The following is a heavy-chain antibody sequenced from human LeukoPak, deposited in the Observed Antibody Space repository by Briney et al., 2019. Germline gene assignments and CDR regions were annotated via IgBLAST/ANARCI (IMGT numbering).Heavy chain of an antibody. CDR2: IYSGGRT. J-gene: IGHJ6*03. V-gene: IGHV3-66*02. Sequence: GGSLRLSCAASRFTVRSNYMSWVRQAPGKGQEWVSVIYSGGRTYYADAVKGRFTISRDNSKNTLYLQMNSLRAEDTAVYYCARSPYNWNDSPYYMDVWGKGTTVTVSS. D-gene: IGHD1-1*01. CDR1: RFTVRSNY. CDR3: ARSPYNWNDSPYYMDV.